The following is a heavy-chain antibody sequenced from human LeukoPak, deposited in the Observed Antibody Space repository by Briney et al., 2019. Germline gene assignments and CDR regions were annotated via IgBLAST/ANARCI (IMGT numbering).Heavy chain of an antibody. D-gene: IGHD2-8*01. J-gene: IGHJ4*01. CDR2: ISGSGHDI. V-gene: IGHV3-11*01. CDR1: GLSFSDSY. CDR3: STDPRLLIY. Sequence: GGSLTLSCVVSGLSFSDSYMTWIRQTPGKGLESLAYISGSGHDIYYTDSVKGRFTISRDNAKDSLYLQMNGLRPEDTALYYCSTDPRLLIYWGHGTLVTVSS.